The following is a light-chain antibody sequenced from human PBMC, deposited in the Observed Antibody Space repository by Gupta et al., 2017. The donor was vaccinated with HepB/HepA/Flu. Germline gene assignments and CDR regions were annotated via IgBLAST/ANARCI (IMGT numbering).Light chain of an antibody. V-gene: IGKV2-28*01. CDR2: LGS. CDR1: QSLLESNGHSY. J-gene: IGKJ2*01. CDR3: MHSVQTPYT. Sequence: EIVMTQYPLSLLVTPAEAASIFCRSSQSLLESNGHSYLDWYLQKPGQPPQLLIYLGSNRASGVPDRFSGSGSGTDFTLKISRVEAEDVGVYYCMHSVQTPYTFGQGTKLEIK.